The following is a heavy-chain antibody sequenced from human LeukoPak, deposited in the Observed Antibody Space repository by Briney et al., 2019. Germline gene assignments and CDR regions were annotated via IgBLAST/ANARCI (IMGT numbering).Heavy chain of an antibody. J-gene: IGHJ5*02. V-gene: IGHV1-18*01. CDR1: GYTFTSYG. Sequence: ASVKVSCKASGYTFTSYGISWVRQAPGQGLEWMGWISTYNGDTNYAQKLQGRVTMTTDTSTNTAYMELSRLRSDDTAVYYCARDRGIVVVPAAVRPWFDPWGQGTLVTVSS. CDR2: ISTYNGDT. CDR3: ARDRGIVVVPAAVRPWFDP. D-gene: IGHD2-2*01.